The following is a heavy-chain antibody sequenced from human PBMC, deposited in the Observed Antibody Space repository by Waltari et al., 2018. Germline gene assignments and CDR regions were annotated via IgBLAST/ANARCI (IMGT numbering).Heavy chain of an antibody. CDR2: VDPEDGET. V-gene: IGHV1-69-2*01. J-gene: IGHJ1*01. CDR1: GYSFNTQL. CDR3: MTLPIFGLVIKNY. D-gene: IGHD3-3*01. Sequence: EVHLTQSGAEEKKHGATETISCQASGYSFNTQLLHWVRQAPGKGPEWIGRVDPEDGETTLAEKFEGRVTITADTSTDTAYMDLSRLRSEDTALYYCMTLPIFGLVIKNYWGQGTLVTVSS.